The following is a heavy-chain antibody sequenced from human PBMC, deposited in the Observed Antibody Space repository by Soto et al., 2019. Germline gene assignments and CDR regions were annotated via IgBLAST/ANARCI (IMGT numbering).Heavy chain of an antibody. D-gene: IGHD6-19*01. J-gene: IGHJ5*02. CDR1: GYSFTSYW. Sequence: GESLKISCKGSGYSFTSYWIAWVRQMPGKGLECMGIIYPGDSDTRYSPSFEGQVTISADKSINTAYLQWSSLKASDSAMYYCARPFDTSGLYDHRGQGPLVTVSS. V-gene: IGHV5-51*01. CDR2: IYPGDSDT. CDR3: ARPFDTSGLYDH.